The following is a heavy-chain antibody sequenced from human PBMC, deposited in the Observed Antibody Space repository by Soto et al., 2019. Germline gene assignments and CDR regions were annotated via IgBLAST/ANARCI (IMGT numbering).Heavy chain of an antibody. CDR1: GYTFTSYG. V-gene: IGHV1-18*01. D-gene: IGHD3-22*01. J-gene: IGHJ5*02. Sequence: ASVKVSCKASGYTFTSYGISWVRQAPGQGLEWMGWISAYNGNTDYAQKLQGRVTMTTDTSTSTAYMELRSLRSDDTAVYYCARSTSSGYSNWFDPWGQGTLVTVSS. CDR3: ARSTSSGYSNWFDP. CDR2: ISAYNGNT.